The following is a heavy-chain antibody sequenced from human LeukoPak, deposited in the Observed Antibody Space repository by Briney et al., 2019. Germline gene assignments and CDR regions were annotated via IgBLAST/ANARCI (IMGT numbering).Heavy chain of an antibody. CDR1: GFTFSKYM. CDR3: AVTGTSTPGFDL. D-gene: IGHD1-7*01. CDR2: VSSSSTTT. Sequence: GGSLRLSCVASGFTFSKYMMSWVRQAPGKGPEWVSSVSSSSTTTYYADSVKGRFSVSRDNSRNTLYLQMNTLRADDAALYYCAVTGTSTPGFDLWGQGTLVTVSS. V-gene: IGHV3-23*01. J-gene: IGHJ4*02.